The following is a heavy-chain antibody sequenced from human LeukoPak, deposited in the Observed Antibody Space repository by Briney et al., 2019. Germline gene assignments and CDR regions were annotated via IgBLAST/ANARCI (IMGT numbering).Heavy chain of an antibody. Sequence: GGSLRLSCAASGFTFKSYAMNWVRQAPGKGLEWVSSIGGSGGRTYYADSVTGRFSISRDNSKNMVYLQMNSLRAADTAVYYCAKDPWGMVRGEDYYYYYGMDVWGQGTTVTVSS. D-gene: IGHD3-10*01. V-gene: IGHV3-23*01. CDR2: IGGSGGRT. CDR3: AKDPWGMVRGEDYYYYYGMDV. J-gene: IGHJ6*02. CDR1: GFTFKSYA.